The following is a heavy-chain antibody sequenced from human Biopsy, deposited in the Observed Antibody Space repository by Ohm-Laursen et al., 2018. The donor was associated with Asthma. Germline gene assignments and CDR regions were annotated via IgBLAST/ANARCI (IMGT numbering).Heavy chain of an antibody. D-gene: IGHD6-19*01. CDR1: GFTVSRDH. CDR2: IYSGWTS. J-gene: IGHJ4*02. CDR3: ARGDSSGWSHYYFDY. Sequence: SLRLSCAASGFTVSRDHMFWVRQAPGKGLEWVSVIYSGWTSQTADSVRGRFTISRDFSKNTLHLQMHSLRVEDTAVYYCARGDSSGWSHYYFDYWGQGTLVTVSS. V-gene: IGHV3-53*01.